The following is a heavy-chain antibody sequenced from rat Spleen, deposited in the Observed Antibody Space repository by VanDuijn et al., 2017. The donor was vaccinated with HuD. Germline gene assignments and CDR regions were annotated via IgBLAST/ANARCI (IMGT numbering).Heavy chain of an antibody. D-gene: IGHD1-12*02. CDR2: ISWGGSST. CDR1: GFTFNNYW. Sequence: EVQLVESGGGLVQPGRSLKLSCVASGFTFNNYWMTWIRQAPGKGLEWVASISWGGSSTYYPDNVKGRFTISRDNAKSTLYLQMNSLRSEDTATYYCTTHYDGSYPFTYWGQGTLVTVSS. V-gene: IGHV5-31*01. CDR3: TTHYDGSYPFTY. J-gene: IGHJ3*01.